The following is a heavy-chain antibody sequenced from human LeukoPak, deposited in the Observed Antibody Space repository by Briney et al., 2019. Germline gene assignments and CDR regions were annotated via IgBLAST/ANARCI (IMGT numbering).Heavy chain of an antibody. CDR2: INHSGNA. CDR3: ARRGDYDRQGAFDV. D-gene: IGHD4-17*01. V-gene: IGHV4-34*01. CDR1: GGSFSGYY. J-gene: IGHJ3*01. Sequence: SETLSLTCAVSGGSFSGYYWTWIRQPPGKGLEWIGEINHSGNANYNPSLKSRVTISLDMSENHFSLKLTSVTAADTAVYYCARRGDYDRQGAFDVWGQGTMVTVSS.